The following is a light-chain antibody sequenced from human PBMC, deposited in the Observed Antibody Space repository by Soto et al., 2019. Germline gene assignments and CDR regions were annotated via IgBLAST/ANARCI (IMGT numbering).Light chain of an antibody. CDR1: SSNIGANS. CDR3: AAWDGSLSGWV. Sequence: QSVLTQPPSASGTPGQTVAISCSGSSSNIGANSVNWYQQLPGTAPKLVMYTNNKRPSGVPDRFSGSKSGTSASLAISGLQSEDEAEYYCAAWDGSLSGWVFGGGTKVTVL. V-gene: IGLV1-44*01. CDR2: TNN. J-gene: IGLJ3*02.